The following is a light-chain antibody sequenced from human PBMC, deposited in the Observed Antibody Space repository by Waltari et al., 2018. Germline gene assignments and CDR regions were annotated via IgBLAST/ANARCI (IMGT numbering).Light chain of an antibody. CDR2: DAS. V-gene: IGKV1-13*02. CDR3: QQYGYLLT. J-gene: IGKJ3*01. Sequence: AIQLTQSPSSLSASVGHRVTITCRASQDIVSALAWYQQKPGRAPKPLISDASTLETGVPSRFSGSGSGTDFTLSISSLQPEDFATYYCQQYGYLLTFGPGTKVDIK. CDR1: QDIVSA.